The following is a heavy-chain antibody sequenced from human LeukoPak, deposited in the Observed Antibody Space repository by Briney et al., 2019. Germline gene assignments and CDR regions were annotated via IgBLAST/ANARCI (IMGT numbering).Heavy chain of an antibody. CDR2: IKQDGSEK. CDR1: GFTFSSYW. Sequence: PGGSLRLSCAASGFTFSSYWMSWVRQAPGKGLEWVANIKQDGSEKYYVDSVKGRFTISRDNSKNTLSLQMNSLRAEDTAVYYCARGSEGIAAAGPFDYWGQGTLVTVSS. J-gene: IGHJ4*02. V-gene: IGHV3-7*01. CDR3: ARGSEGIAAAGPFDY. D-gene: IGHD6-13*01.